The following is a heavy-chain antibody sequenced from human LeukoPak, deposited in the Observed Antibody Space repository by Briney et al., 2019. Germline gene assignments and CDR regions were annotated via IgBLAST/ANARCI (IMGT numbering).Heavy chain of an antibody. CDR3: ASARPTFDTVTFDY. V-gene: IGHV4-59*01. Sequence: KPSETLSLTCTVSGGSIRNYYWSWIRQPPGKGLESIGYIYYSGSTNYNPSLKSRVTISVDTSKNQFSLKLSSVTAADTAVYYCASARPTFDTVTFDYWGQGTLVTVSS. CDR1: GGSIRNYY. D-gene: IGHD4-17*01. J-gene: IGHJ4*02. CDR2: IYYSGST.